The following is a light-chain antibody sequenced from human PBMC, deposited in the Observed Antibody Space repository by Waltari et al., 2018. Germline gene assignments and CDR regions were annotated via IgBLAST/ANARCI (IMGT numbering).Light chain of an antibody. CDR1: QRVSSSY. J-gene: IGKJ4*01. V-gene: IGKV3-20*01. Sequence: IVLTQSPGTLSLSPGERATLSCRASQRVSSSYLAWYQQKPGQAPRLLIYGASSRATGIPDRFSGSGSGTDFTLTISRLEPEDFAVYYCQQYGSSPFSFGGGTKVEIK. CDR3: QQYGSSPFS. CDR2: GAS.